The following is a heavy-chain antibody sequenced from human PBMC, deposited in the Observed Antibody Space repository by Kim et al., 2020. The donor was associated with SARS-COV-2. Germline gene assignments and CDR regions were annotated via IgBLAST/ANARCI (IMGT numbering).Heavy chain of an antibody. CDR2: IYPGDSDT. CDR1: GYSFTSYW. CDR3: ARNDGPLWFGELLYAFDI. D-gene: IGHD3-10*01. Sequence: GESLKISCKGSGYSFTSYWIGWVRQMPGKGLEWMGIIYPGDSDTRYSPSFQGQVTISADKSISTAYLQWSSLKASDTAMYYCARNDGPLWFGELLYAFDIWGQGTMVTVSS. J-gene: IGHJ3*02. V-gene: IGHV5-51*01.